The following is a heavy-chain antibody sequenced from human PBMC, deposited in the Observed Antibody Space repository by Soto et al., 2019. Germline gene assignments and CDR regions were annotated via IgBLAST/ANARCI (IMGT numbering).Heavy chain of an antibody. CDR2: IYYTGTA. V-gene: IGHV4-59*01. J-gene: IGHJ4*02. Sequence: QVQLLESGPGLVNPSQTLSLSCTVSGGSISPYYWSWLRQSPGKGLEWLGYIYYTGTADYNPSLEHRVTHSFDTSTNRFSLELPSVTAADTAVYYCARHPDEGDYGYYFEYWGPGILVTVSS. CDR1: GGSISPYY. D-gene: IGHD4-17*01. CDR3: ARHPDEGDYGYYFEY.